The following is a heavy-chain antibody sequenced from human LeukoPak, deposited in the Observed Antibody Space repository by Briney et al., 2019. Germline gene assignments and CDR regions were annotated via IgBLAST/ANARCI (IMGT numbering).Heavy chain of an antibody. J-gene: IGHJ4*02. V-gene: IGHV3-53*01. CDR2: IYSGGST. Sequence: GGTLRLSCAASGLTVSKNYMSWVRQAPGKGLESVSVIYSGGSTYYADSVRGRFTISRDNSKNTLYLQMNSLRVEDTAVYYCARVGGHWGQGTLVTVSS. CDR1: GLTVSKNY. D-gene: IGHD3-10*01. CDR3: ARVGGH.